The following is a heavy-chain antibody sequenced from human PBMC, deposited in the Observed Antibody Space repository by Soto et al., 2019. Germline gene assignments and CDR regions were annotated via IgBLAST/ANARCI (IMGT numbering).Heavy chain of an antibody. CDR1: GLIFSDYH. D-gene: IGHD2-15*01. CDR2: IRRKANSYNT. Sequence: EVQLVESGGGLVQPGGSLRLSCAASGLIFSDYHMDWVRQAPGKGLEWVGRIRRKANSYNTEYAASVKGRFTISRDDSKISMYLPMNRMKTEYTAVYYCAMLGGVSGGSNDMDVWGQGNTVTVSS. V-gene: IGHV3-72*01. J-gene: IGHJ6*02. CDR3: AMLGGVSGGSNDMDV.